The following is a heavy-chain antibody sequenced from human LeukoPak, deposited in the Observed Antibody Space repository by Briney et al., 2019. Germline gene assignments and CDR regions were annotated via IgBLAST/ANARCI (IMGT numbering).Heavy chain of an antibody. V-gene: IGHV4-59*08. CDR1: GGFISSHY. J-gene: IGHJ4*02. CDR3: ARRRGDFWSDYYAFDY. CDR2: IYYSGST. Sequence: PSETLSLTCTVSGGFISSHYWSWIRQPPGKGLEWIGYIYYSGSTNYNPSLTSRVTISLDTSKNQFSLKLSSLTAADTAVYYCARRRGDFWSDYYAFDYWGQGTLVTVSS. D-gene: IGHD3-3*01.